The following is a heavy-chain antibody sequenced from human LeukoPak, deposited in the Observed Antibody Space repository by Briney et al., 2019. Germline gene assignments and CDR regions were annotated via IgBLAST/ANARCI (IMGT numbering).Heavy chain of an antibody. D-gene: IGHD3-10*01. CDR3: ARNGLLWFGELL. J-gene: IGHJ4*02. CDR1: GGSISSGSYY. Sequence: PLQTLSLTCTVSGGSISSGSYYWSWIRQPAGKGLEWIGRIYTSGSTNYNPSLKSRVTISVDTSKNQFSLKLSSVTAADTAVYYCARNGLLWFGELLWGQGTLVTVSS. V-gene: IGHV4-61*02. CDR2: IYTSGST.